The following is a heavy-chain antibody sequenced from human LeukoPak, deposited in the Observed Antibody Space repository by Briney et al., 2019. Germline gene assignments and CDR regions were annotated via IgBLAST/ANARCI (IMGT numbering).Heavy chain of an antibody. CDR2: ISYDGSNK. V-gene: IGHV3-30-3*01. D-gene: IGHD3-3*01. CDR3: ARAGLRFLEWLSYFDY. CDR1: GFTFSSYA. J-gene: IGHJ4*02. Sequence: PGGSLRLSCAASGFTFSSYAMHWVRQAPGKGLEWVAVISYDGSNKYYADSVKGRFTISRDNSKNTLYLQMNSLRAEDTAVYYCARAGLRFLEWLSYFDYWGQGTLVTVSS.